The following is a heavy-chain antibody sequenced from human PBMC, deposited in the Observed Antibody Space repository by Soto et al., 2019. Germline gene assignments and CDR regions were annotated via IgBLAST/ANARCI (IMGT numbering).Heavy chain of an antibody. CDR3: ARLAYYDILTGSYIHYYYYGMDV. CDR2: IYYSGST. J-gene: IGHJ6*02. CDR1: DGSISSSSYY. D-gene: IGHD3-9*01. V-gene: IGHV4-39*01. Sequence: LSLTCTVSDGSISSSSYYWGWIRQPPGKGLEWIGSIYYSGSTYYNPSLKSRVTISVDTSKNQFSLKLSSVTAADTAVYYCARLAYYDILTGSYIHYYYYGMDVWGQGTTVTVSS.